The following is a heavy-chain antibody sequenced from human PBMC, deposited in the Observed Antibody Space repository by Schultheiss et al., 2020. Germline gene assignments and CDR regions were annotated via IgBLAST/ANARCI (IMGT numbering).Heavy chain of an antibody. CDR1: GFTFDSYA. CDR2: ISWNSGSI. J-gene: IGHJ4*02. D-gene: IGHD1-26*01. CDR3: AKVRGSYYGHFDS. Sequence: GGSLRLSCAASGFTFDSYAMHWVRQAPGKGLEWVSGISWNSGSIGYADSVKGRFTISRDNAKNSLYLQMNSLRAEDTALYYCAKVRGSYYGHFDSWGQGTLVTVSS. V-gene: IGHV3-9*01.